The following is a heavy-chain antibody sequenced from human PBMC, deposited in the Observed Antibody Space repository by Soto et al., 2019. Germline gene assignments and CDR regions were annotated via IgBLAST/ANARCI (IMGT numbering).Heavy chain of an antibody. D-gene: IGHD3-3*01. CDR3: ARVAREFGVVIRGPVDY. CDR1: GGTFSSYA. Sequence: SVKVSCKASGGTFSSYAISWVRQAPGQGLEWMGGIIPIFGTANYAQKFQGRVTITADESTSTAYMELSSLRSEDTAVYYCARVAREFGVVIRGPVDYWGQGTLVTVSS. V-gene: IGHV1-69*13. CDR2: IIPIFGTA. J-gene: IGHJ4*02.